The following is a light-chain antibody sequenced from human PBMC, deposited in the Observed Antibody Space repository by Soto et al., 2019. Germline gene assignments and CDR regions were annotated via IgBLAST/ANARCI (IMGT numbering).Light chain of an antibody. Sequence: DIMMTQSPDSLAVSLGERATINCKSSQSVLYSSNNKNYLAWYQQKPGQSPKLLIYWASTRESGVPDRFSGSGSGTDFTLTISSLQAEDVAVYYCQQYYSPWTFGQGTKVEIK. J-gene: IGKJ1*01. CDR3: QQYYSPWT. CDR1: QSVLYSSNNKNY. V-gene: IGKV4-1*01. CDR2: WAS.